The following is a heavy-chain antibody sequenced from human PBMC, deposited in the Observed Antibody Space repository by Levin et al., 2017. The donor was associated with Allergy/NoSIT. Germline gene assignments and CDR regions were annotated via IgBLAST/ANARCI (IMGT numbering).Heavy chain of an antibody. Sequence: GESLKISCKASGYTFTGYYMHWVRQAPGQGLEWMGWINPNSGGTNYAQKFQGRVTMTRDTSISTAYMGLSRLRSDDTAVYYCARVKYCSSISCRNYGMDVWGQGTTVTVSS. J-gene: IGHJ6*02. V-gene: IGHV1-2*02. CDR2: INPNSGGT. CDR3: ARVKYCSSISCRNYGMDV. D-gene: IGHD2-2*01. CDR1: GYTFTGYY.